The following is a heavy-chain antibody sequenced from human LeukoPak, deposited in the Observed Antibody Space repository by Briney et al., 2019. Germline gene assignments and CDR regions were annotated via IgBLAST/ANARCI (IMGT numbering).Heavy chain of an antibody. V-gene: IGHV4-39*07. CDR2: IYYSGST. Sequence: PSETLSLTCTVPGGSISSSSYYWGWIRQPPGKGLEWIGNIYYSGSTYYNPSLKSRVTISVDTSKNQFSLKLSSVTAADTAVYYCARSYCSGGSCYSSPYDLWGRGTLVTVSS. D-gene: IGHD2-15*01. J-gene: IGHJ2*01. CDR3: ARSYCSGGSCYSSPYDL. CDR1: GGSISSSSYY.